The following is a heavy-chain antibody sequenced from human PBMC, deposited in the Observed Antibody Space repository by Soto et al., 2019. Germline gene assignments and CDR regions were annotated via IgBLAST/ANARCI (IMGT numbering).Heavy chain of an antibody. CDR2: MNPNSNNT. D-gene: IGHD5-12*01. CDR3: ARRPICGYSDYDPLGRLDY. V-gene: IGHV1-8*01. J-gene: IGHJ4*02. Sequence: VSVKVSCKASGYSFTSNDINWVRQATGQGLEWMGWMNPNSNNTGYAQKFQGRLTMTRSTSTNTAYLELNSLTSEETAVYFCARRPICGYSDYDPLGRLDYCGKRTPVAVSS. CDR1: GYSFTSND.